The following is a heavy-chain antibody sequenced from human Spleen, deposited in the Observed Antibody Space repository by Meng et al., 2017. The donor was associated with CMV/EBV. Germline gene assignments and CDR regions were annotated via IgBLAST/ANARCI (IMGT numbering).Heavy chain of an antibody. CDR1: GGSFSRYF. Sequence: SETLSLTCAVYGGSFSRYFWSWIRQSPGKGLEWIAEIDQSGITNYNPSLESRVSISVDMSKNQFSLKLTSVTAADTAVYFCSRVPRYPLRTMGYFDSWGQGTVVTVSS. J-gene: IGHJ4*02. CDR2: IDQSGIT. CDR3: SRVPRYPLRTMGYFDS. D-gene: IGHD2-2*01. V-gene: IGHV4-34*01.